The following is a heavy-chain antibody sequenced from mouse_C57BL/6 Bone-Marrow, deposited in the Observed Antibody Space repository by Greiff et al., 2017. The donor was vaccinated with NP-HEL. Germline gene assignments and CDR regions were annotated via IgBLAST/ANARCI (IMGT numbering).Heavy chain of an antibody. CDR3: ASLAYYSKGTFAY. Sequence: QVHVQQSGAELARPGASVKLSCKASGYTFTSYGISWVKQRTGQGLEWIGEIYPRSGNTYYNEKFKGKATLTVDKSSSTAYMELRSLTSEDSAVYVGASLAYYSKGTFAYWGQGTLVTVSA. D-gene: IGHD2-5*01. CDR1: GYTFTSYG. V-gene: IGHV1-81*01. CDR2: IYPRSGNT. J-gene: IGHJ3*01.